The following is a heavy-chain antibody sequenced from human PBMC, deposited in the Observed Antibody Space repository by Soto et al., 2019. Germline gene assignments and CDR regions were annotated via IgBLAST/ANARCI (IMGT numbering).Heavy chain of an antibody. CDR2: IIPMFGTT. Sequence: QVQLVQSGSEVKMPGSSVKVSCKTSGGTFSRHASNWVRQAPGQGLEWMGGIIPMFGTTNYAQKFKGRVTISADESTSTAYMELSSLRSEDAAVYYCARAAIHGSSWYFWCDPLCQGTLVTVSS. CDR3: ARAAIHGSSWYFWCDP. CDR1: GGTFSRHA. D-gene: IGHD6-13*01. J-gene: IGHJ5*02. V-gene: IGHV1-69*01.